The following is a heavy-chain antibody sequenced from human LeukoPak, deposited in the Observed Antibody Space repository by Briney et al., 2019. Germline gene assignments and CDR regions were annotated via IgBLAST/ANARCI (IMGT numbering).Heavy chain of an antibody. CDR3: AKDPRIPYKG. CDR1: GFTFSNAW. Sequence: GGSLRLSCAASGFTFSNAWMSWVRQAPGKGLEWVSAISGSGGSTYYADSVKGRFTISRDNSKNTLYLQMNSLRAEDTAVYYCAKDPRIPYKGWGQGTLVTVSS. J-gene: IGHJ4*02. V-gene: IGHV3-23*01. D-gene: IGHD1-14*01. CDR2: ISGSGGST.